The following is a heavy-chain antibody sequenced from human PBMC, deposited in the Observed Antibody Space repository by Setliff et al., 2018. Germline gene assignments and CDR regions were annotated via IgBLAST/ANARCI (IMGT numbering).Heavy chain of an antibody. CDR2: IFHDGRDI. J-gene: IGHJ4*03. CDR3: AGVHWTTNWFLHY. D-gene: IGHD7-27*01. CDR1: GFAFASYA. V-gene: IGHV3-30*03. Sequence: GGSLRLSCAASGFAFASYAMHWVRQAPGTGLEWVAIIFHDGRDIYYGDSVQGRFAISRDNSKNTLYLQMNSLRSDDTAVYYCAGVHWTTNWFLHYWGQGTLVTVSS.